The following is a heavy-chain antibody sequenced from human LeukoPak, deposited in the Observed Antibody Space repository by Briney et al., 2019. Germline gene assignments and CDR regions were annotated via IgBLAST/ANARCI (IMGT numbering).Heavy chain of an antibody. CDR2: IYYSGST. CDR1: GGSISSYY. CDR3: ARRLGIAVAGRGYFDY. V-gene: IGHV4-59*08. Sequence: SETLSLTCTVSGGSISSYYWSWIRQPPGKGLEWIGYIYYSGSTNYNPSPKSRVTISVDTSKNQFSLKLSSVTAADTAVDYCARRLGIAVAGRGYFDYWGQGTLVTVSS. J-gene: IGHJ4*02. D-gene: IGHD6-19*01.